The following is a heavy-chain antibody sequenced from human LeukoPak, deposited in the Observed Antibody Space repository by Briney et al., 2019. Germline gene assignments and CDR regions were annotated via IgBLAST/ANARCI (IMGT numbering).Heavy chain of an antibody. CDR2: ITSDGTST. D-gene: IGHD6-19*01. J-gene: IGHJ4*02. CDR1: GFSFSITW. V-gene: IGHV3-74*03. Sequence: PGGSLRLSCAASGFSFSITWMHWVRQFPGQGLVWVARITSDGTSTSYAESVEGRFTISRDNAKNSLYLQMNNLRAEDTAVYYCARDRDNVAGTRGYFNYWGQGTLVTVSS. CDR3: ARDRDNVAGTRGYFNY.